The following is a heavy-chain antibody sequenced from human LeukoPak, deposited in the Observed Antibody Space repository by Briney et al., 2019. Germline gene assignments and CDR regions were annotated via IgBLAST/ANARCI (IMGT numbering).Heavy chain of an antibody. CDR1: GYTLTELS. J-gene: IGHJ5*02. CDR2: FDPEDGET. V-gene: IGHV1-24*01. D-gene: IGHD2-15*01. CDR3: ATDLRPYCSGGSCYQDWFDP. Sequence: ASVKVSCKVSGYTLTELSMHWVRQAPGKGLEWMGGFDPEDGETIYAQKFQGRVTMTEDTSTDTAYMELSGLRSEDTAVYYCATDLRPYCSGGSCYQDWFDPWGQGTLVTVSS.